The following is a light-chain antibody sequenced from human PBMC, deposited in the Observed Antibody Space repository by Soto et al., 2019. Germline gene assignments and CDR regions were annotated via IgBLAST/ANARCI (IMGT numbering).Light chain of an antibody. Sequence: QLVLTQSPSASASLGASVKLTCTLSSGHSSYAIAWHQQQPEKGPRYLMNLNSGGSHSKGDGIPDRFSGYSSGAERYLTISSLQSEDEADYYCQTWGTGIQVFGGGTKLTVL. CDR2: LNSGGSH. J-gene: IGLJ2*01. CDR3: QTWGTGIQV. V-gene: IGLV4-69*01. CDR1: SGHSSYA.